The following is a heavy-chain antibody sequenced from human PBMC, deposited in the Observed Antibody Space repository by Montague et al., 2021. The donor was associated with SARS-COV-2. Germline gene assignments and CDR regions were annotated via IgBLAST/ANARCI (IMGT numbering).Heavy chain of an antibody. CDR2: INHSGST. CDR3: VVVPLGPRGRGFDY. J-gene: IGHJ4*02. D-gene: IGHD2-15*01. Sequence: SETLSLTCAVYGGSFSGYYWNWIRQPPGKELEWIGEINHSGSTNYNPSLKSRVTIPADTTKNQFSLKLSSVTDADTAVYYCVVVPLGPRGRGFDYWGQGTLVTVSA. CDR1: GGSFSGYY. V-gene: IGHV4-34*01.